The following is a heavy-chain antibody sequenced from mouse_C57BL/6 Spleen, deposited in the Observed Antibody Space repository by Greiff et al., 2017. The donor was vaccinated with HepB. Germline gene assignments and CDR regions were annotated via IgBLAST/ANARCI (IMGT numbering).Heavy chain of an antibody. CDR2: ISSGSSTI. Sequence: EVKLVESGGGLVKPGGSLKLSCAASGFTFSDYGMHWVRQAPEKGLEWVAYISSGSSTIYYADTVKGRFTISRDNAKNTLFLQMTSLRSEDTAMYYCASLANYYGSSYYAMDYWGQGTSVTVSS. CDR1: GFTFSDYG. D-gene: IGHD1-1*01. V-gene: IGHV5-17*01. J-gene: IGHJ4*01. CDR3: ASLANYYGSSYYAMDY.